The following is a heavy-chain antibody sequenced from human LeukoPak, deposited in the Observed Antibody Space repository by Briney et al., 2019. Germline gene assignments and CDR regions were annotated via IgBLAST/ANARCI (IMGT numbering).Heavy chain of an antibody. CDR3: ARGATITMVRGVPYGMDV. CDR1: GYTFTSYH. CDR2: INPSGVST. J-gene: IGHJ6*02. D-gene: IGHD3-10*01. V-gene: IGHV1-46*01. Sequence: GASVKVSCKASGYTFTSYHMHWVRQAPGQGLEWMGVINPSGVSTSYAQKFQGRVTMTRDTSTSTVYMELSSLRSEDTAVYYCARGATITMVRGVPYGMDVWGQGTTVTVSS.